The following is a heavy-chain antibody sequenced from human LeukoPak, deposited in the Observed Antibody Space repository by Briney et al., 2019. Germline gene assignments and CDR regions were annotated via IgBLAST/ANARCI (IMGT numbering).Heavy chain of an antibody. CDR2: ISASGLDT. J-gene: IGHJ6*01. CDR1: GFAFTAYD. Sequence: SGVSLRLSCAASGFAFTAYDMSWVRQAPGNGLEWVSGISASGLDTYYTDSVTGRLTISRDNSKNTVHLLVNSLRAEDSAMYYCAKYGPGFGVVIESFTDVWGTGTRVTVSS. V-gene: IGHV3-23*01. D-gene: IGHD3-3*01. CDR3: AKYGPGFGVVIESFTDV.